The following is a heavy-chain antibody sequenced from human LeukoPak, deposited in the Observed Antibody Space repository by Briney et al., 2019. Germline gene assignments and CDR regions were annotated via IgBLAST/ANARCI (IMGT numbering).Heavy chain of an antibody. CDR2: IGSGGTT. J-gene: IGHJ4*02. D-gene: IGHD6-19*01. CDR1: GFTFSNYA. Sequence: GGSLRLSCAASGFTFSNYAMSWVRQAPGKGLEWVSSIGSGGTTHYADSVKGRFTISRDNSKNTLFLQMNSLRPEDTAVYYCARGNGLSSGWYEFDFWGQGALVAVSS. CDR3: ARGNGLSSGWYEFDF. V-gene: IGHV3-23*01.